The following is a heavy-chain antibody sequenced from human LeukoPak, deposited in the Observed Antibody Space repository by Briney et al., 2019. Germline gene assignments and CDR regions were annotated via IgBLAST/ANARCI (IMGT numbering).Heavy chain of an antibody. D-gene: IGHD3-22*01. Sequence: SETLCFTCTVSGGSFSSFYWSWIRQPPGKGLQCIGYIYTSGSTNYNPSLKSRVTISVDTSKNQFSLKLSSVTAADTAVYYCARSTMIALFDYWGQGTLVTVSS. J-gene: IGHJ4*02. CDR1: GGSFSSFY. CDR3: ARSTMIALFDY. V-gene: IGHV4-4*09. CDR2: IYTSGST.